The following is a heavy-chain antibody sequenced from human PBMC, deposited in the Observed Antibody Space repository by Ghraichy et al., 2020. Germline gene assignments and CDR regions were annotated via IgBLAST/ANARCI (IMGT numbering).Heavy chain of an antibody. D-gene: IGHD5-18*01. Sequence: SVKVSCKASGGPFSTYSINWVRQAPGQGLEWMGGIMPILGTANYARKFRGRVTITADESTSTAYMGLSSLRSEDTAMYYCARGAYRYWFDPWGQGTLVTVSS. V-gene: IGHV1-69*13. CDR1: GGPFSTYS. CDR2: IMPILGTA. CDR3: ARGAYRYWFDP. J-gene: IGHJ5*02.